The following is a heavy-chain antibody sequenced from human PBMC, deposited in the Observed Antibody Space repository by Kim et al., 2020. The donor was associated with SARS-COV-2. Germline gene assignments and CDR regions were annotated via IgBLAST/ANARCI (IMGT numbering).Heavy chain of an antibody. CDR3: ARGTFPDSSGIDY. J-gene: IGHJ4*02. CDR1: GGSISSSSYY. CDR2: IYYSGST. V-gene: IGHV4-39*01. D-gene: IGHD6-19*01. Sequence: SETLSLTCTVSGGSISSSSYYWGWIRQPPGKGLEWIGSIYYSGSTYYNPSLKSRVTISVDTSKNQFSLKLSSVTAADTAVYYCARGTFPDSSGIDYWGQGTLVTVSS.